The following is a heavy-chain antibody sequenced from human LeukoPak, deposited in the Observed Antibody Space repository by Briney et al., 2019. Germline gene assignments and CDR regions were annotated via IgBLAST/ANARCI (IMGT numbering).Heavy chain of an antibody. J-gene: IGHJ4*02. V-gene: IGHV3-23*01. D-gene: IGHD2-15*01. CDR1: GFTFVNYA. CDR3: AKGHVATGSLYYFDF. Sequence: GGSLRLSCAASGFTFVNYAMTWVRQAPGKGLQCVSPIINTGGDTYYADSVKGRFTISRDNSKNTLYLQMSSLRVEDTAIYYCAKGHVATGSLYYFDFWGQGTLVTVSS. CDR2: IINTGGDT.